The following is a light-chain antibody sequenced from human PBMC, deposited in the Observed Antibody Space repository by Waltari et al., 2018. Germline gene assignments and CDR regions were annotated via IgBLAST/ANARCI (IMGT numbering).Light chain of an antibody. CDR1: QSGNNY. V-gene: IGKV3-11*01. J-gene: IGKJ4*01. Sequence: SCRASQSGNNYLALYQQKPGQTPRLLIYGASNRATGIPARFSGSGSGTDFTLTISTLEPEDFAVYYCQQRRNWPLTFGGGTKVEIK. CDR3: QQRRNWPLT. CDR2: GAS.